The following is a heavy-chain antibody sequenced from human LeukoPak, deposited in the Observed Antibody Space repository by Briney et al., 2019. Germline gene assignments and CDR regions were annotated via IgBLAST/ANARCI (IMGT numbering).Heavy chain of an antibody. J-gene: IGHJ4*02. V-gene: IGHV3-21*01. CDR2: SSSSNYYI. CDR3: ARDDERWELPPYFDY. D-gene: IGHD1-26*01. CDR1: GFTFSSYS. Sequence: GGSLRLSCAASGFTFSSYSMNWVRQAPGKGLEWVSCSSSSNYYIYHADSAKGRFTISRDNAKNSLYLQMNSLRAEDTAVYYCARDDERWELPPYFDYWGQGTLVTVSS.